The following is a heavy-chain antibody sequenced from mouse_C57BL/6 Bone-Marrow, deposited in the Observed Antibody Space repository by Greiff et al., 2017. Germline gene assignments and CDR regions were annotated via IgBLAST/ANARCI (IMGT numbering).Heavy chain of an antibody. V-gene: IGHV1-69*01. J-gene: IGHJ4*01. Sequence: VQLQQPGAELVMPGASVKLSCKASGYTFTSYWMHWVKQRPGQCLEWIGEIGPSDSYTNYNQKFKGKSTLTVDKSSSTAYMQLSSLTSEDSAVYYCARESSGYAMDYWGQGTSVTVSS. CDR3: ARESSGYAMDY. CDR2: IGPSDSYT. D-gene: IGHD3-2*02. CDR1: GYTFTSYW.